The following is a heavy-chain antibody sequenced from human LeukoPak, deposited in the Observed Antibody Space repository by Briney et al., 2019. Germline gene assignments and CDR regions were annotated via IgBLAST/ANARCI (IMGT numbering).Heavy chain of an antibody. CDR3: ARQKLYFAPPMGFDY. D-gene: IGHD3-9*01. V-gene: IGHV4-59*01. Sequence: SENLSLTCTVSGGSISSYYWSWIRQPPGKVLEWIGYIYYSGSTNYNPSLKSRVTISVDTSKNQFSLKVNSVTAADTAVYYCARQKLYFAPPMGFDYWGQGSLLTVSS. J-gene: IGHJ4*02. CDR2: IYYSGST. CDR1: GGSISSYY.